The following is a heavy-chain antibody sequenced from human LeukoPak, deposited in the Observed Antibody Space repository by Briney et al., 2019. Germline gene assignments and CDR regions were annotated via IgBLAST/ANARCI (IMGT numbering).Heavy chain of an antibody. CDR2: ISSSSSTI. Sequence: GGSLRLSCAASGFTFSSYSMNWVRQAPGKGLEWVSYISSSSSTIYYADSVKGRFTISRDNAKDSLYLQINSLRAEDTAVYYCARYSYSSSSVLDYYYYYMDVWGKGTTVTVSS. CDR1: GFTFSSYS. D-gene: IGHD6-6*01. V-gene: IGHV3-48*01. J-gene: IGHJ6*03. CDR3: ARYSYSSSSVLDYYYYYMDV.